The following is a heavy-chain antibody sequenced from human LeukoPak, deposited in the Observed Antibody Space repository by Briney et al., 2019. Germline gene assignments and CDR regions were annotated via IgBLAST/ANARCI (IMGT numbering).Heavy chain of an antibody. J-gene: IGHJ6*02. V-gene: IGHV3-23*01. Sequence: GGSLTLSCAASGFTFSNAWMSWVRQAPGKGLEWVSAVTASGGSTNYGDSVKGRFTISRDNSKNTLYLQMNSLRAEDTALYYCAKDIYGSGSRYYYYGMDVWGQGTTVTVSS. CDR3: AKDIYGSGSRYYYYGMDV. CDR2: VTASGGST. CDR1: GFTFSNAW. D-gene: IGHD3-10*01.